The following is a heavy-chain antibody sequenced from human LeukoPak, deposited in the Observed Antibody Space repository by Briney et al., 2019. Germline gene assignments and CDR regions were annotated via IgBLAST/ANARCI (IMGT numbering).Heavy chain of an antibody. Sequence: KPSETLSLTCAVYGGSFSGYYWSWIRQAPGQGLEWVSSISSDSTYIYYADSVQGRFTISRDNAENSLYLQMNSLRAEDTAVYYCAPTGKVTVGLGCWGQGTLVTVSS. J-gene: IGHJ4*02. CDR1: GGSFSGYY. V-gene: IGHV3-21*01. CDR3: APTGKVTVGLGC. CDR2: ISSDSTYI. D-gene: IGHD2-21*02.